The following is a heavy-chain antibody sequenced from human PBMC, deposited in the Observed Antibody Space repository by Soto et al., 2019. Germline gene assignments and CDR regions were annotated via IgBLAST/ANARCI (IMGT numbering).Heavy chain of an antibody. V-gene: IGHV1-2*02. CDR2: INPNSGGT. CDR1: GYTFTGYY. CDR3: ARGSSDGYNLSDY. D-gene: IGHD5-12*01. J-gene: IGHJ4*02. Sequence: ASVKVSCKASGYTFTGYYMHWVRQAPGQGLEWMGWINPNSGGTNYAQKFQGRVTMTRDTSISTAYMELSRLRSDDTAVYYCARGSSDGYNLSDYWGQGTLVTVSS.